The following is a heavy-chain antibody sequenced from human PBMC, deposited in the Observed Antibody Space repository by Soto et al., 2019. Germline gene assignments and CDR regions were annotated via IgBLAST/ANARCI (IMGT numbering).Heavy chain of an antibody. CDR1: GYTFNDFG. CDR3: ARDIGFDIDY. J-gene: IGHJ4*02. Sequence: QVKLVQSGAEVQKPGASVKVSCKTSGYTFNDFGITWVLQAPGLGLEWRGWIYSKAGTINFAPKFQGRVLMTTDTSTSTAYMVLTSLTFGDSDVYFCARDIGFDIDYWGQGTLVTVS. D-gene: IGHD5-12*01. V-gene: IGHV1-18*01. CDR2: IYSKAGTI.